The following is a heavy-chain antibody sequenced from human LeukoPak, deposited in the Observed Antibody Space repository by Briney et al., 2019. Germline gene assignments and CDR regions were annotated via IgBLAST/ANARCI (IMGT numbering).Heavy chain of an antibody. J-gene: IGHJ3*02. CDR1: GGSISSGSYY. D-gene: IGHD6-13*01. CDR3: ARDRWARGGSSWYWGETFDAFDI. V-gene: IGHV4-61*02. CDR2: IYTSGST. Sequence: KTSETLSLTCTVSGGSISSGSYYWSWIRQPAGKGLEWIGRIYTSGSTNYNPSLKSRVTISVDTSKNQFSLKLSSVTAADTAVYYCARDRWARGGSSWYWGETFDAFDIWGQGTMVTVSS.